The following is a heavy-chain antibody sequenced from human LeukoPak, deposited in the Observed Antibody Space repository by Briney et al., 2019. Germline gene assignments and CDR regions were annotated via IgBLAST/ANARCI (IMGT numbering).Heavy chain of an antibody. CDR1: GFTFSSYG. J-gene: IGHJ5*02. CDR3: AKEIAAAANWFDP. V-gene: IGHV3-33*06. D-gene: IGHD6-13*01. CDR2: IWYDGSNK. Sequence: GGSLRLSCAASGFTFSSYGMHSVRQAPGKGLEWVAVIWYDGSNKYYADSVKGRFTISRDNSKNTLYLQMNSLRAEDTAVYYCAKEIAAAANWFDPWGQGTLVTVSS.